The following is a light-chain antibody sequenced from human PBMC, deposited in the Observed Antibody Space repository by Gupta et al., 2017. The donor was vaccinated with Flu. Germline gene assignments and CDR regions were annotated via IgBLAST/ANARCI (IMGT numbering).Light chain of an antibody. J-gene: IGKJ5*01. CDR3: QQDADWPHLT. CDR1: QSVSSY. Sequence: ASLSVSPEEGATLAGRARQSVSSYLDWYKQTPGQAPRLLIYGASTRDTGITARFSGSGSGIDFTLTVSSSQSEEFASYYCQQDADWPHLTFGQGTRLEIK. V-gene: IGKV3-15*01. CDR2: GAS.